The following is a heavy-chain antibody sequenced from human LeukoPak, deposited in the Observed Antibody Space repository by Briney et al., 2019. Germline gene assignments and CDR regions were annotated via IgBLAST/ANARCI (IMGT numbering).Heavy chain of an antibody. J-gene: IGHJ4*02. Sequence: VASVKVSCKVFGYTLTELSMHWVRQAPGKGLEWMGGFDPEDGETIYAQKFQGRVTMTEDTSTDTAYMELSSLRSEDTAVYYCATVPRFLEWLLYDYWGQGTLVTVSS. CDR1: GYTLTELS. CDR3: ATVPRFLEWLLYDY. D-gene: IGHD3-3*01. V-gene: IGHV1-24*01. CDR2: FDPEDGET.